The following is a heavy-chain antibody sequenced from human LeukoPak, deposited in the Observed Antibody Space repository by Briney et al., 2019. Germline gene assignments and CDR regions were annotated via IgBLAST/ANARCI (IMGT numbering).Heavy chain of an antibody. Sequence: GSLRLSCAASGFTVSSNYWSWIRQPPGKGLEWIGYIYNSGTTNYNPSLKSRVTISIDTSKNQFSLKLNSVTAADTAVYYCAAESERWLLRSWGQGTLVTVSS. V-gene: IGHV4-59*02. J-gene: IGHJ4*02. CDR2: IYNSGTT. CDR3: AAESERWLLRS. CDR1: GFTVSSNY. D-gene: IGHD6-19*01.